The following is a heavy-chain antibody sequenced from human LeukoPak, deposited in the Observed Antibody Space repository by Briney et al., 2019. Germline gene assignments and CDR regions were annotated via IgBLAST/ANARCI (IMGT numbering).Heavy chain of an antibody. CDR3: AREYSVVVPAAIDYYYMDV. D-gene: IGHD2-2*02. V-gene: IGHV3-23*01. CDR1: GFTFSTFS. CDR2: ISGSGGST. J-gene: IGHJ6*03. Sequence: PGGSLRLSCAASGFTFSTFSMSWGRQAPGKGVGLGSSISGSGGSTYYADSVKGRFTISRDNAKNSLYLQMNSLRAEDTAVYYCAREYSVVVPAAIDYYYMDVWGKGTTVTVSS.